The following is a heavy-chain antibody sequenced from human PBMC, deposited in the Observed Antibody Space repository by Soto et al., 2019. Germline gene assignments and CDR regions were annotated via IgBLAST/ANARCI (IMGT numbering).Heavy chain of an antibody. CDR2: IYYSGST. D-gene: IGHD5-12*01. V-gene: IGHV4-39*01. CDR3: ARHSGYGPLIDY. Sequence: QLQLQESGPGLVKPSETLSLTCTVSGGSISSSSYYWGWIRQPPGKGLEWIGTIYYSGSTYYNPSLKSRVTISVDTSKNQFSLKLSYVTAADTAVYYCARHSGYGPLIDYWGQGTLVTVSS. J-gene: IGHJ4*02. CDR1: GGSISSSSYY.